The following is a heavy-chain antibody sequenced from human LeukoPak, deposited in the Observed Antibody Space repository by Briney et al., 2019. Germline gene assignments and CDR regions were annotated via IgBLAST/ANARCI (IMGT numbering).Heavy chain of an antibody. CDR3: ARESPLLYGALDY. D-gene: IGHD4-17*01. Sequence: ASVKVSCQASRYTFTKYFTQWVRQAPGQGLEWMGGIIPIFGTANYAQKFQGRVTITADESTSTAYMELSSLRSEDTAVYYCARESPLLYGALDYWGQGTLVTVSS. CDR1: RYTFTKYF. J-gene: IGHJ4*02. CDR2: IIPIFGTA. V-gene: IGHV1-69*13.